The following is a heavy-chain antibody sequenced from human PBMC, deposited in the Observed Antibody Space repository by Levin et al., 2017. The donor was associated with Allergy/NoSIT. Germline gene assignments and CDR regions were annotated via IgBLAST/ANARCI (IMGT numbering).Heavy chain of an antibody. CDR1: GFTFSAYW. CDR2: IHADGITA. V-gene: IGHV3-74*01. Sequence: GGSLRLSCAASGFTFSAYWMHWVRQAPGKGLEWVSRIHADGITADYADSVKGRFTISRDNAKNTQYLQMSSLGAEDATVYYCVRERPGNSAGFGYWGQGTLVTVSS. J-gene: IGHJ4*02. D-gene: IGHD2/OR15-2a*01. CDR3: VRERPGNSAGFGY.